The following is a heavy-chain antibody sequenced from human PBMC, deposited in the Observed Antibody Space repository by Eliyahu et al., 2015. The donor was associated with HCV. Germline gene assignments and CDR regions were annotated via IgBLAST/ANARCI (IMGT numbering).Heavy chain of an antibody. J-gene: IGHJ3*02. CDR1: GXDXSSGGFY. D-gene: IGHD3-10*01. CDR3: ARDPSSDHPGAFDI. V-gene: IGHV4-31*03. CDR2: ISNSGST. Sequence: QVQLQESGPGLVKPSQTLSLTCXXSGXDXSSGGFYWSWXRQEPGKGXEWIGYISNSGSTYYNPSLKSRIILTIDTSKSQFSLKLSSVTAADTAVYYCARDPSSDHPGAFDIWGQGTMVTVSS.